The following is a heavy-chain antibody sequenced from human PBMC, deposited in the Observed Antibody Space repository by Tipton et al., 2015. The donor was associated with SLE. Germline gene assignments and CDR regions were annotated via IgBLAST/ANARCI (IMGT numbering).Heavy chain of an antibody. J-gene: IGHJ6*02. V-gene: IGHV4-61*02. CDR2: IYTSGST. CDR3: ASSSLIAAAGTIYYYYGMDV. CDR1: GGSISSSSYY. Sequence: TLSLTCTVSGGSISSSSYYWSWIRQPAGKGLEWIGRIYTSGSTNYNPSLKSRVTMSVDTSKNQFSLKLSSVTAADTAVYYCASSSLIAAAGTIYYYYGMDVWGQGTTVTVSS. D-gene: IGHD6-13*01.